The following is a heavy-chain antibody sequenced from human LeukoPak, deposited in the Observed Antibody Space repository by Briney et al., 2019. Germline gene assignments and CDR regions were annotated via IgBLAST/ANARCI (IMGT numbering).Heavy chain of an antibody. D-gene: IGHD4-17*01. J-gene: IGHJ5*02. CDR3: AKDLNYGDPHWFDP. Sequence: GRSLRLSCAASGFTFSSYGMHWVRQAPGKGLEWVAVISYDGSNKYYADSVKGRFTISRDNSKNTLYLQMNSLRAEDTAVYYCAKDLNYGDPHWFDPWGQGTLVTVST. V-gene: IGHV3-30*18. CDR2: ISYDGSNK. CDR1: GFTFSSYG.